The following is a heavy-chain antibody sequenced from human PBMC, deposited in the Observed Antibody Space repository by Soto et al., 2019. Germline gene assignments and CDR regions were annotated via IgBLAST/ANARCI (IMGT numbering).Heavy chain of an antibody. D-gene: IGHD2-8*01. CDR3: ARDLGVLMAFDI. CDR1: GFTFSSYG. J-gene: IGHJ3*02. Sequence: QVQLVESGGGVVQPGRSLRLSCAASGFTFSSYGMHWVRQAPGKGLEWVAVIWYDGSNKYYADSVKGRFTISRDNSKNTLYLQMNSLRAEDTDVYYCARDLGVLMAFDIWGQGTMVTVSS. CDR2: IWYDGSNK. V-gene: IGHV3-33*01.